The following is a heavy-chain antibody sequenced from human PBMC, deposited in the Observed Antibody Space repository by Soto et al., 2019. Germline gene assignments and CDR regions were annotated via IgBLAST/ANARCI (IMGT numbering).Heavy chain of an antibody. CDR2: MNPGSGDT. V-gene: IGHV1-8*01. CDR1: GYSFTNND. J-gene: IGHJ5*02. D-gene: IGHD6-19*01. Sequence: ASVKVSCKASGYSFTNNDVTWVRQATGQGLEWMGWMNPGSGDTGYAQKFQGRVTMTRDISIATAYMELSSLRSDDTAIYYCARERLAVAGKGGWFDPWGQETLVTVSS. CDR3: ARERLAVAGKGGWFDP.